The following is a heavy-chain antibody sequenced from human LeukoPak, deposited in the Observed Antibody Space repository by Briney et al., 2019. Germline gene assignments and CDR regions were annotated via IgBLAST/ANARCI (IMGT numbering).Heavy chain of an antibody. CDR1: GGTFSIYA. D-gene: IGHD2-2*01. Sequence: SVTVSCKASGGTFSIYAISWVRQAPGQGLEWMGGIIPIFGTANYAQKFQGRVTINADESTSTAYMELRRLRSGDTAVYYCARARAPRQYCSSTSCYADHYYYYGMDVWGQGTTVTVSS. J-gene: IGHJ6*02. CDR3: ARARAPRQYCSSTSCYADHYYYYGMDV. CDR2: IIPIFGTA. V-gene: IGHV1-69*13.